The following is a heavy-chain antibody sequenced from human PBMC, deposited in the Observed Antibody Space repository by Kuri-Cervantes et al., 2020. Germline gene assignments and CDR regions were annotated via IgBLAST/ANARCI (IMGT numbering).Heavy chain of an antibody. CDR1: GYTFTSNG. Sequence: ASVKVSCKASGYTFTSNGISWVRQAPGQGLEWMGWISAYNGNTNYAQKLQGRVTMTTDTSTSTAYMELRSLRSEDTAVYYCARELERPAYYYYGMDVWGQGTTVTVSS. CDR3: ARELERPAYYYYGMDV. J-gene: IGHJ6*02. D-gene: IGHD1-1*01. V-gene: IGHV1-18*01. CDR2: ISAYNGNT.